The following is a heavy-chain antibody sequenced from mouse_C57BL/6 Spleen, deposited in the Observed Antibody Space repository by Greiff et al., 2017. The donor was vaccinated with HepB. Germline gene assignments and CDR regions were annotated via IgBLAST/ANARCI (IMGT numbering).Heavy chain of an antibody. CDR2: IDPNRGGT. CDR1: GYTFTSYW. Sequence: QVQLQQPGAELVKPGASVKLSCKASGYTFTSYWMHWVKQRPGRGLEWIGRIDPNRGGTKYNEKFKSKATLTVDKPSSTAYMQRSSLTSEDSAVYYCARRDEGDAMDYWGQGTSVTVSS. D-gene: IGHD2-3*01. V-gene: IGHV1-72*01. CDR3: ARRDEGDAMDY. J-gene: IGHJ4*01.